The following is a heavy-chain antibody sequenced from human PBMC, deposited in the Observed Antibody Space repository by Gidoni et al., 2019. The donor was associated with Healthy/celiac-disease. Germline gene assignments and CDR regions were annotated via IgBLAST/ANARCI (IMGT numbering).Heavy chain of an antibody. D-gene: IGHD2-15*01. CDR3: ATLRIGGNPGSSDY. CDR2: ISYDGSNK. J-gene: IGHJ4*02. Sequence: QVQLVESGGGVVQPGRSLRLSCAASGFPFSSYGMHWVRQAPGKGREWVAVISYDGSNKYYADSVKGRFTISRDNSKNTLYLQMNSLRAEDTAVYYCATLRIGGNPGSSDYWGQGTLVTVSS. CDR1: GFPFSSYG. V-gene: IGHV3-30*03.